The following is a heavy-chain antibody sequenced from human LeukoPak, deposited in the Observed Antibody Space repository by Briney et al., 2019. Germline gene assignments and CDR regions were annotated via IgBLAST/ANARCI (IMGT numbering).Heavy chain of an antibody. Sequence: SETLSLTCTVSGGXISSHYCSWIRQPPGKGLEWIAYISYSESTNYDPSLKSRVTISLDTSKNQFSLKLNSVTAADTAVYYCARINCGGGGSCSYYWGQGTLVTVSS. CDR1: GGXISSHY. D-gene: IGHD2-15*01. CDR2: ISYSEST. J-gene: IGHJ4*02. V-gene: IGHV4-59*11. CDR3: ARINCGGGGSCSYY.